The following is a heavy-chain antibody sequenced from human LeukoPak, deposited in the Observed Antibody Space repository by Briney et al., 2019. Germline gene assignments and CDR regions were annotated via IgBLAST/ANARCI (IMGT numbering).Heavy chain of an antibody. CDR2: IYSGGST. CDR3: ARDWGSGSFYAEPYFDY. CDR1: GFTVSSNY. D-gene: IGHD3-10*01. J-gene: IGHJ4*02. V-gene: IGHV3-53*01. Sequence: GGSLRLSCAASGFTVSSNYMSWVRQAPGKGLEWVSVIYSGGSTDYADSVKGRFTISRDNSKNTLYLQMNSLRAEDTAVYYCARDWGSGSFYAEPYFDYWGQGTLVTVSS.